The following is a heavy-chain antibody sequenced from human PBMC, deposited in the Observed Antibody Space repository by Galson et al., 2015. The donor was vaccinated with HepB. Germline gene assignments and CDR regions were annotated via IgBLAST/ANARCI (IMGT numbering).Heavy chain of an antibody. V-gene: IGHV3-30-3*01. J-gene: IGHJ4*01. Sequence: SLRLSCAASGFTFSDYGMHWVRQAPGKGLEWVAVVSYDGSQKYYADSVKGRFTISRDNSKYTLHLQMNSLRAEDTAVYYCASGYSNSWPPFNYWRQGTLVTASS. CDR3: ASGYSNSWPPFNY. D-gene: IGHD6-13*01. CDR1: GFTFSDYG. CDR2: VSYDGSQK.